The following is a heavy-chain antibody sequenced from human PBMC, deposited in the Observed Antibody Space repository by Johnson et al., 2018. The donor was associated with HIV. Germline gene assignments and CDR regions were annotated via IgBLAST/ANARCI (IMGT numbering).Heavy chain of an antibody. Sequence: QVQLVESGGGVVHPGRSLRLSCAASGFTFSSCGMHWVRQAPGKGLEWVALIWYDGTNKYYADSVQGRFTISRDNSKNTLYLQMNNLRAEDTAVYYCARAQAWGQGTMVIVSS. CDR3: ARAQA. J-gene: IGHJ3*01. CDR1: GFTFSSCG. CDR2: IWYDGTNK. V-gene: IGHV3-33*08.